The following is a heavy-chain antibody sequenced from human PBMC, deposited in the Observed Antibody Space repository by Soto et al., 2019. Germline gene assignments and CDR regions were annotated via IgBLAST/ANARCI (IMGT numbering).Heavy chain of an antibody. D-gene: IGHD3-10*01. V-gene: IGHV6-1*01. J-gene: IGHJ6*02. CDR1: GASVSSNSAA. Sequence: SQTLSLTCAISGASVSSNSAAWNWIRQSPSRGLEWLGRTYYRSKWYNDYAVSVKSRITINPDTSKNQFSLQLKSVTPEDTAVYYCARGLYRSGSYYPPSPYYYGMDVCGQGTTVTVS. CDR3: ARGLYRSGSYYPPSPYYYGMDV. CDR2: TYYRSKWYN.